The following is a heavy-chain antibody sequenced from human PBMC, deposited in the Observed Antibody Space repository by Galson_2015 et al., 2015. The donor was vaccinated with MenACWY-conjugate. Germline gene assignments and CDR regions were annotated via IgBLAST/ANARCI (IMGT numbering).Heavy chain of an antibody. Sequence: TLSLTCTVSGDSISSGDYYWTWIRQFPGEGLEWIGYKDYSGRGNCNPSLKSRVTISVDTSKNQFSVRLSSVAAADTAVYYCARDRLGIAVADGGYYYYGRDVWGQGTTVTVSS. J-gene: IGHJ6*02. V-gene: IGHV4-31*03. CDR1: GDSISSGDYY. D-gene: IGHD6-13*01. CDR2: KDYSGRG. CDR3: ARDRLGIAVADGGYYYYGRDV.